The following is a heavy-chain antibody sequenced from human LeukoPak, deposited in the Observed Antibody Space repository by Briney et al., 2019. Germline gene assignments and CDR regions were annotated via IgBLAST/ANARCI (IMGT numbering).Heavy chain of an antibody. CDR2: MIPIFGTA. J-gene: IGHJ6*03. Sequence: ASVKVSCKASGGTFISYAISWVRQAPGQGREWMGGMIPIFGTANYAQKFQGRVTITADEPTSTAYMELSSLRSEDTAVYYCARETTIRGGVPVAGPQSYIYYMDVWGKATTVTISS. CDR3: ARETTIRGGVPVAGPQSYIYYMDV. CDR1: GGTFISYA. V-gene: IGHV1-69*13. D-gene: IGHD6-19*01.